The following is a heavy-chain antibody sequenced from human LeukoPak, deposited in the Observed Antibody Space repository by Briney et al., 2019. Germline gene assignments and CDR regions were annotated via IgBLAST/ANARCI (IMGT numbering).Heavy chain of an antibody. CDR1: GFTFSSYG. J-gene: IGHJ4*02. CDR3: ARAIGQLWTPPDY. CDR2: ISYDGSKK. Sequence: PGGSLRLSCAASGFTFSSYGMHWVRQPQGKGLEWLAVISYDGSKKYSAESVKGRFSISRDNSKNTLYLQMNSLRAEDTAVYYCARAIGQLWTPPDYWGQGTLVTISS. D-gene: IGHD5-18*01. V-gene: IGHV3-30*03.